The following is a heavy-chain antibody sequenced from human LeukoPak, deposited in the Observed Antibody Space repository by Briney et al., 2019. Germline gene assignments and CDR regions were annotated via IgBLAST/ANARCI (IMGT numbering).Heavy chain of an antibody. CDR1: GGSINSYSYY. J-gene: IGHJ4*02. CDR2: IYSSGRT. V-gene: IGHV4-61*02. CDR3: ARDPRY. Sequence: SETLSLTCTVSGGSINSYSYYWSWVRQPAGKGLEWIGRIYSSGRTDYNPSLESRVTISVDTSKNQFSLTVSSVTAADTAVYYCARDPRYWGQGTLVTVSS.